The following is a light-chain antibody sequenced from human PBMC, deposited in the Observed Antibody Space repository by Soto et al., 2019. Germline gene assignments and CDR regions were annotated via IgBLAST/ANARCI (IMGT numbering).Light chain of an antibody. J-gene: IGKJ1*01. CDR2: GAS. CDR1: QSVSSN. Sequence: EIVMTQSPATLSVSPGERATLSCRASQSVSSNLAWYQQKPGQAPRLLIYGASTRATGIPARFSGSGSGTEFTLTISSLQSEDFAVYYWQQYNNWPPGTFGQGTKVEI. V-gene: IGKV3-15*01. CDR3: QQYNNWPPGT.